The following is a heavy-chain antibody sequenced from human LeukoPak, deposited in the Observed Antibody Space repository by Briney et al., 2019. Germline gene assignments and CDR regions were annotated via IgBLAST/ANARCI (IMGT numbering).Heavy chain of an antibody. J-gene: IGHJ4*02. D-gene: IGHD3-22*01. Sequence: GGSLRLSCAASGFTFSSYAMSWVRQAPGKGLEWVSAISGSGGSTYYADSVKGRFTISRDNSKNTLCLQMNSLRAEDTALYYCAKGSSGYFFDLWGQGTLVTVSS. CDR2: ISGSGGST. CDR1: GFTFSSYA. CDR3: AKGSSGYFFDL. V-gene: IGHV3-23*01.